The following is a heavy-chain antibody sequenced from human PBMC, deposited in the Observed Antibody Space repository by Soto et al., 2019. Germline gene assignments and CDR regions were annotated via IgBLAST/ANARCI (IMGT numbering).Heavy chain of an antibody. V-gene: IGHV4-61*01. D-gene: IGHD3-3*01. Sequence: QVQLQESGPGLVKPSETLSLTCTVSGGSFKSGSYSWSWIRQPPGKGLEWIGYVYHTGRTSYNPSLKSRVSISVDTSKNQFSLNLDSVTAADTALYFCARDFAYFDSWGQGTLVTVSS. CDR2: VYHTGRT. CDR3: ARDFAYFDS. CDR1: GGSFKSGSYS. J-gene: IGHJ4*02.